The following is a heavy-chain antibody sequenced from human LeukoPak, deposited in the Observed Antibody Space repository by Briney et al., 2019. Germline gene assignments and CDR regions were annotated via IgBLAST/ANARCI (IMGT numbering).Heavy chain of an antibody. V-gene: IGHV1-69*13. Sequence: GASVKVSCKASGGTFSSYAISWVRQAPGQGLEWMGGIIPIFGTANYAQKFQGRVTITADESTSTAYMELSSLRSEDTAVYYCARAPPYAPPITIFGVVIETSGFGIWGQGTMVTVSS. D-gene: IGHD3-3*01. CDR3: ARAPPYAPPITIFGVVIETSGFGI. CDR2: IIPIFGTA. J-gene: IGHJ3*02. CDR1: GGTFSSYA.